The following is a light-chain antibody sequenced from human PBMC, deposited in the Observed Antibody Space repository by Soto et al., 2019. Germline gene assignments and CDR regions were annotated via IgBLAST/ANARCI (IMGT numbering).Light chain of an antibody. V-gene: IGKV2D-29*02. CDR2: EVS. Sequence: DIVMTQSPLSLLVTPGEPASISCRSSQSLLHTNSHKYLDWYLQKPGQSPQPLIYEVSTRVSGVPDRFSGSGSGTDFTLEISRVETDDVGIYYCMQSTQLPPTFGQGTRLGIE. CDR1: QSLLHTNSHKY. J-gene: IGKJ5*01. CDR3: MQSTQLPPT.